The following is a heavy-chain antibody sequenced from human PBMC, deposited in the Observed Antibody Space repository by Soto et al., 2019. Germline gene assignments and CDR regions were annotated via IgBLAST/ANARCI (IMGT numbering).Heavy chain of an antibody. D-gene: IGHD3-3*01. Sequence: SETLSLTCPVYGGSFSGYYWSWIRQTPGKGVEWIGEINHSGSNNYNPSLKSRVTISVDTSKNQFSLKLSSVTAADTAVYYCARGRVITIFGVIGVYYYYGMDVWGQGTTVTVS. CDR2: INHSGSN. CDR1: GGSFSGYY. CDR3: ARGRVITIFGVIGVYYYYGMDV. J-gene: IGHJ6*02. V-gene: IGHV4-34*01.